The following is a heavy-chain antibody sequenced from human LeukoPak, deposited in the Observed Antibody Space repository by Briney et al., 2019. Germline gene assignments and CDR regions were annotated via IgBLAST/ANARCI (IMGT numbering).Heavy chain of an antibody. D-gene: IGHD6-13*01. Sequence: SETLSLTCAVSGGSFSGYYWTWIRQPPGEGLEWIGEINHSGSANYNPSLKSRVTISVDTSKNQFSLKLSSVTAADTAVYYCARHGSSWYEKDYFDYWGQGTLVTVSS. V-gene: IGHV4-34*01. J-gene: IGHJ4*02. CDR3: ARHGSSWYEKDYFDY. CDR2: INHSGSA. CDR1: GGSFSGYY.